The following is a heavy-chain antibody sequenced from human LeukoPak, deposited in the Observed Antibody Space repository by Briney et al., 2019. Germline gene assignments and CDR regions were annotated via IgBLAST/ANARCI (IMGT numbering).Heavy chain of an antibody. CDR1: GGSISSSNW. CDR3: ARHRVYSSGWYTRDWFDP. Sequence: SETLSLTCAVSGGSISSSNWWSWVRQPPGKGLEWIGEISHSGSTNYNPSLKSRVTISVDTSKNQFSLKLSSVTAADTAVYYCARHRVYSSGWYTRDWFDPWGQGTLVTVSS. D-gene: IGHD6-19*01. J-gene: IGHJ5*02. CDR2: ISHSGST. V-gene: IGHV4-4*02.